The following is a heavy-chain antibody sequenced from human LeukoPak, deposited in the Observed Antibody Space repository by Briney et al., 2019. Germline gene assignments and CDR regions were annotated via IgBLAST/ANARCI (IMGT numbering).Heavy chain of an antibody. J-gene: IGHJ5*02. CDR1: GGSISSGGYS. V-gene: IGHV4-30-2*01. CDR2: IYHCGST. CDR3: ARATNWFDP. Sequence: PSETLSLTCAVSGGSISSGGYSWSWIRQPPGKGLEWIGYIYHCGSTYYNPSLKSRVTISVDRSKNQFSLKLSSVTAADTAVYYCARATNWFDPWGQGTLVTVSS.